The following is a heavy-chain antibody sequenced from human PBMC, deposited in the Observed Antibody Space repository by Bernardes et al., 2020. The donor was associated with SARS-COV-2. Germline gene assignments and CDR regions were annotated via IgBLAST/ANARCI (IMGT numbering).Heavy chain of an antibody. CDR3: ARANFWSGYYTAYYYYGMDV. J-gene: IGHJ6*02. D-gene: IGHD3-3*01. Sequence: SETLSLTCTVSGGSISSYYWSWIRQPPGKGLEWIGYIYYSGSTNYNPSLKSRVTISVDTSKNQFSLKLSSVTAADTAVYYCARANFWSGYYTAYYYYGMDVWGQGTTVTVSS. CDR1: GGSISSYY. CDR2: IYYSGST. V-gene: IGHV4-59*01.